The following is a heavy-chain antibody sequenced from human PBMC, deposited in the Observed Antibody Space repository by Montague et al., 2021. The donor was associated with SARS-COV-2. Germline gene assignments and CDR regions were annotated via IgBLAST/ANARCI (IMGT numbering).Heavy chain of an antibody. CDR3: ARGGGHYNYGLDV. CDR2: IYYSGST. V-gene: IGHV4-59*01. J-gene: IGHJ6*02. Sequence: SETLSLTCTVSGGSISNYYWSWIRQPPGRGLEWIGYIYYSGSTDYNPSLKSRFTISLDTSKNQFSLKVTSVTAVDTAVYYCARGGGHYNYGLDVWGPGTTVTVSS. CDR1: GGSISNYY. D-gene: IGHD2-15*01.